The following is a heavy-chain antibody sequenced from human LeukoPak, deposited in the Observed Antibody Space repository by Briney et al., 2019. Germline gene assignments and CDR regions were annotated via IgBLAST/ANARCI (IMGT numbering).Heavy chain of an antibody. CDR1: GGSISSSSYS. D-gene: IGHD2-2*01. J-gene: IGHJ6*03. Sequence: SETLSLTCTVSGGSISSSSYSWGWIRQPPGKGLEWIGSVYYSGSTYYNPSLKSRVTISVDTSNNQFSLKVSSVTAADTAVYYCARGDCSSTICYSPMDVWGKGTTVTVSS. CDR3: ARGDCSSTICYSPMDV. V-gene: IGHV4-39*07. CDR2: VYYSGST.